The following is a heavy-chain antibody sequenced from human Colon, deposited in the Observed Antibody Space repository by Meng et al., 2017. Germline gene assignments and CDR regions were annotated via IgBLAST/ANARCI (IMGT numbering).Heavy chain of an antibody. V-gene: IGHV3-7*01. CDR2: VLQDGNTK. CDR1: GFTFSNYQ. J-gene: IGHJ4*02. CDR3: AKDWAGHSERSFDR. D-gene: IGHD3-9*01. Sequence: GESLKISCTASGFTFSNYQMSWVRQAPGKGLEWVAKVLQDGNTKFYVDSVRGRFTVSRDNARSSLHLQMNSLRVEDTAIYFCAKDWAGHSERSFDRWGQGTLVTVSS.